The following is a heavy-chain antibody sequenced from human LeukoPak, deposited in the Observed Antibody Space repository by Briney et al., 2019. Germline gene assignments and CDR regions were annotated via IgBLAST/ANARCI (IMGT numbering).Heavy chain of an antibody. V-gene: IGHV4-39*02. CDR2: VYYSGST. CDR1: GGSISTSSYY. Sequence: PSETLSLTCTVSGGSISTSSYYWGWIRQPPGKGLEWIGSVYYSGSTYYSPSLKTRVTMSVDTSKNQFSLKLSSVTAADTAVYYCARDKRAYYYYMDVWGKGTTVTVSS. CDR3: ARDKRAYYYYMDV. J-gene: IGHJ6*03.